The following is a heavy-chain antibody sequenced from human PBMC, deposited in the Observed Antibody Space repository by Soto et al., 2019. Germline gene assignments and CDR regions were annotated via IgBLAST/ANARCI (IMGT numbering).Heavy chain of an antibody. CDR2: MNPNSGNT. D-gene: IGHD2-2*01. J-gene: IGHJ6*03. Sequence: ASVKVSCKASGYTLTSYDINWVRQATGQGLEWMGWMNPNSGNTGYAQKFQGRVTMTRNTSISTAYMELSSLRSEDTAVYYCARRDIVVVPAAMMGAYYYYYYMDVWGKGTTVTVS. V-gene: IGHV1-8*01. CDR1: GYTLTSYD. CDR3: ARRDIVVVPAAMMGAYYYYYYMDV.